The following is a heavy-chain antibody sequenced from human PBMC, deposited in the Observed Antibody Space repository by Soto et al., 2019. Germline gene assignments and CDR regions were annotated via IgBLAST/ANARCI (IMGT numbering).Heavy chain of an antibody. J-gene: IGHJ5*02. Sequence: QVQLQESGPRLVKPSQDLSLTCTVSGGSITSGAYHWSWVRQHPGKGLEWIGAISYRGTTYSNPSSQSRMTMSVDPSKTQLSLKRSSVTAADTAVYYGARMSATGTRWFDPWGQGTLVTV. CDR3: ARMSATGTRWFDP. CDR2: ISYRGTT. CDR1: GGSITSGAYH. V-gene: IGHV4-31*03. D-gene: IGHD1-1*01.